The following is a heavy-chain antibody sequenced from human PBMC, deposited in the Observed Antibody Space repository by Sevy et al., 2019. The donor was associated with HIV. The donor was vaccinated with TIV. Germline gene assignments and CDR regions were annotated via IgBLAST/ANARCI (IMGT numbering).Heavy chain of an antibody. J-gene: IGHJ5*02. CDR3: ARHGGYCTNGVCYTGWFDP. V-gene: IGHV4-39*01. CDR2: IYYSGST. D-gene: IGHD2-8*01. CDR1: GGSISSSNYY. Sequence: SETLSLTCTVSGGSISSSNYYWGWIRQPPGKGLEWIGSIYYSGSTYYNPSLKSRVTISVDTSKNQFSLKLSSVTAADTAVYYCARHGGYCTNGVCYTGWFDPWGQGTLVTVSS.